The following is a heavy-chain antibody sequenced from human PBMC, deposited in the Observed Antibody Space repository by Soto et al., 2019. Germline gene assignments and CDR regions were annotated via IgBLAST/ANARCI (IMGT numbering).Heavy chain of an antibody. CDR3: ARHGESVVVAATVTVFDY. D-gene: IGHD2-15*01. Sequence: QVQLQESGPGLVKPSETLSLTCTVSGGSISSYYWSWIRQPPGKGLEWIGYIYYSGSTNYNPSLKSRVTISVDTSKNPFSLKLSSVTAADTAVYYCARHGESVVVAATVTVFDYWGQGTLVTVSS. V-gene: IGHV4-59*08. CDR1: GGSISSYY. CDR2: IYYSGST. J-gene: IGHJ4*02.